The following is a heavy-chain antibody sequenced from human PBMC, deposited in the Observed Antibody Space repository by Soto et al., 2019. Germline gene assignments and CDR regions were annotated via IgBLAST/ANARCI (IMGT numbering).Heavy chain of an antibody. Sequence: ATVKVSCQASGYTFTGYYMHWVRQAPGQGLEWMGWINPNSGGTNYAQKFQGRVTMTRDTSISTAYMELSRLRSDDTAVYYCERARTAMASFDYWGQGTLVTVSS. CDR1: GYTFTGYY. CDR2: INPNSGGT. J-gene: IGHJ4*02. V-gene: IGHV1-2*02. D-gene: IGHD5-18*01. CDR3: ERARTAMASFDY.